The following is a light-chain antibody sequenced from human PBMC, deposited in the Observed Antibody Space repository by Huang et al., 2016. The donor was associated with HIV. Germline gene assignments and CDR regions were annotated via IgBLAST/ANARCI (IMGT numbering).Light chain of an antibody. CDR3: QQYSKWPPNT. CDR1: QSVNSK. CDR2: GAS. Sequence: EIVMTQSPATLSLSPGERATLSCRASQSVNSKLAWYQQKPGQAPRLLIYGASTRATGGPGRFSGRGSGTEFTLTISSLQSEDFAVYYCQQYSKWPPNTFGQGTKLESK. J-gene: IGKJ2*01. V-gene: IGKV3-15*01.